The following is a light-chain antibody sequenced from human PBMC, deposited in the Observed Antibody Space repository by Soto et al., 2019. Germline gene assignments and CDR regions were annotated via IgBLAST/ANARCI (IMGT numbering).Light chain of an antibody. CDR2: GAS. V-gene: IGKV3-20*01. CDR3: QQYGRT. CDR1: QSVSSSY. J-gene: IGKJ4*01. Sequence: EIVLTQSPGTLSLSPGERATLSSRASQSVSSSYLAWYQQKPGQAPRLLIYGASSRATGIPDRFSGSGSGTDFTLTISRQEPEDFAVYYCQQYGRTFGGGTKVEIK.